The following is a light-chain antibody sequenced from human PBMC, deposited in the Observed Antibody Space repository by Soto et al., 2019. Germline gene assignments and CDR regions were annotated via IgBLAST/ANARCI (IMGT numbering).Light chain of an antibody. CDR1: NIGSKS. CDR2: YDS. V-gene: IGLV3-21*04. Sequence: SYELTQPPSVSVAPGKTARITCGGNNIGSKSVHGYQQKPGQAPVLVIYYDSDRPSGIPERFSGSNSGNTATLTISRVEAGDEADYYCQVWDSSSDHPGEVFGGGTKLTVL. J-gene: IGLJ2*01. CDR3: QVWDSSSDHPGEV.